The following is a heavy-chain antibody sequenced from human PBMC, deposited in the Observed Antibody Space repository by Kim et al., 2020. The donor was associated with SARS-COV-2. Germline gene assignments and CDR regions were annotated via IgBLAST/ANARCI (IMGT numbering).Heavy chain of an antibody. D-gene: IGHD3-16*01. CDR2: GNT. CDR3: ASYTYGTFDS. Sequence: GNTYYNPSLNNRITVSLDTSKTQFSLRLSSVTAADTAVYFCASYTYGTFDSWGQGTLVTVSS. V-gene: IGHV4-31*02. J-gene: IGHJ4*02.